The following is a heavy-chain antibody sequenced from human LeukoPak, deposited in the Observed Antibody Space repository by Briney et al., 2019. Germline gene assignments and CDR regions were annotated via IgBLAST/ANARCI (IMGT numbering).Heavy chain of an antibody. CDR1: GFTFSSYS. V-gene: IGHV3-21*01. Sequence: PGGSLRLSCAASGFTFSSYSMNWVRQAPGKGLEWVSSISSSSSYINYADSVKGRFTISRDNAKNSLYLQMNSLRAEDTAVYYCARDSRTFGGVMGDYWGQGTLVTVSS. D-gene: IGHD3-16*01. CDR2: ISSSSSYI. J-gene: IGHJ4*02. CDR3: ARDSRTFGGVMGDY.